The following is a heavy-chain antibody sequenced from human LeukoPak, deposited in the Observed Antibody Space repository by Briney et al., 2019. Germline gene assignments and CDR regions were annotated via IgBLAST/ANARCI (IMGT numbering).Heavy chain of an antibody. CDR2: IFYSGST. V-gene: IGHV4-59*12. CDR1: GFTFSSYG. J-gene: IGHJ3*02. Sequence: AGGSLRLSCAASGFTFSSYGMSWIRQPPGQGLEWIGNIFYSGSTYYSPSLKSRVTISLDTSRNQFSLKLNSVTAADTAVYYCAKSNGYGLVDIWGQGTMVIVS. D-gene: IGHD3-10*01. CDR3: AKSNGYGLVDI.